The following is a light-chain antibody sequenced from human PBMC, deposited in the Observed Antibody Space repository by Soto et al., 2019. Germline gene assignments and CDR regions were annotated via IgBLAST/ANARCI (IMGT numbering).Light chain of an antibody. CDR1: QSISSW. J-gene: IGKJ2*01. CDR3: QQYNSYPYT. CDR2: KAF. V-gene: IGKV1-5*03. Sequence: DIQMTQSPSTLSASVGDRVTITCRASQSISSWLAWYQQKPGKAPKLLIYKAFSLESGVPSRFSGSGSGTEFTLTISSLQPDDFATYYCQQYNSYPYTFGQGTKLDIK.